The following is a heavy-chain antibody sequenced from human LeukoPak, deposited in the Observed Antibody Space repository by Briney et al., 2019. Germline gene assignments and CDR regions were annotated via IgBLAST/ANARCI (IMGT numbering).Heavy chain of an antibody. CDR3: ARATIIIVIMGERTDYLGMDA. CDR1: GDSISIGDYR. Sequence: TSETLSLTCSVSGDSISIGDYRWSWVRQSPGKGLEWIGEIYHNGNTNYNPSLKSRVTISADKSKNQFSLKLSSVTAADTAIYYCARATIIIVIMGERTDYLGMDAWGQGTTVTVSS. V-gene: IGHV4-4*02. CDR2: IYHNGNT. D-gene: IGHD3-22*01. J-gene: IGHJ6*02.